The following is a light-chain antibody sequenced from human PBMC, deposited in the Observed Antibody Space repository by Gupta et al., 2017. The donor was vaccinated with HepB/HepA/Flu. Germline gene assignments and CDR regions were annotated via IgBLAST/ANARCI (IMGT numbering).Light chain of an antibody. Sequence: VLTQPPSASAGPRQRVTISCSGSSSNIGGNYVYWYQQFPGTAPKLLIYRNNQRPSGVPDRFSGSKSGTSASLAISGLRPDDEADYYCAAWDDSRSGYVFGNGTKFTVL. V-gene: IGLV1-47*01. CDR1: SSNIGGNY. CDR2: RNN. CDR3: AAWDDSRSGYV. J-gene: IGLJ1*01.